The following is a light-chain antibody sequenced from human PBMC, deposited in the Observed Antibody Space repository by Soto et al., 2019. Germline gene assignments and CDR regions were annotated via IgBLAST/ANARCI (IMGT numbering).Light chain of an antibody. J-gene: IGKJ1*01. CDR3: QHYDSYSPTWT. V-gene: IGKV1-5*03. Sequence: DIQMTQSPSTLSASVGDRVSITCRASQSIGDWLAWYQQKPGKAPKLLIYKASNLQSGVPSRFSGSGSGTYFPLTISSLQHDDFSTYYCQHYDSYSPTWTFGQGTKVDIK. CDR2: KAS. CDR1: QSIGDW.